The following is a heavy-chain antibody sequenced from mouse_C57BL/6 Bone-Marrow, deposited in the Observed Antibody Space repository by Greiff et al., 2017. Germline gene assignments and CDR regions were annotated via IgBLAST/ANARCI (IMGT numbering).Heavy chain of an antibody. CDR3: ARSGPLGRSFDY. J-gene: IGHJ2*01. Sequence: VQLQQPGAELVKPGASVKMSCKASGYTFTSYWITWVKQRPGQGLEWIGDIYPTSGRTNYNEKFTSKAILTVYTSSNTAYLQLSSLTSEDSAVLYCARSGPLGRSFDYWGQGTTLTVSS. CDR1: GYTFTSYW. V-gene: IGHV1-55*01. CDR2: IYPTSGRT. D-gene: IGHD4-1*01.